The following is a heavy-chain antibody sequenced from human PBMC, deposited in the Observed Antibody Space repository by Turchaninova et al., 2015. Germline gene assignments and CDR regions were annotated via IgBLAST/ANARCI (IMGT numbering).Heavy chain of an antibody. Sequence: QVQLQESGPGLVKSSETLSLTCTVSVYSISRGYYWGWIRQPPGKGLGWLGTREYSGNHLHHPSLRSRVSFSVDTSKNQFFLKLSSVTAADTAVYYCARHLRSPFDYWGQGTLVTVSS. J-gene: IGHJ4*02. V-gene: IGHV4-38-2*02. CDR2: REYSGNH. CDR3: ARHLRSPFDY. CDR1: VYSISRGYY.